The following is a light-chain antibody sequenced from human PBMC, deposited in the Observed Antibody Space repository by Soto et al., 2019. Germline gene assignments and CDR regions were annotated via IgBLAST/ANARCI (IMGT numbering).Light chain of an antibody. V-gene: IGKV3-15*01. CDR1: QSVSSS. CDR3: QQYNNWPFIT. Sequence: ETVLTQSPGTLPLSPGERATLSCRASQSVSSSSLAWYQQRPGQAPRLLIYGASSRATGIPARFSGSGSGTEFTLTISSLQSEDFAVYYCQQYNNWPFITFGQGTRLEIK. CDR2: GAS. J-gene: IGKJ5*01.